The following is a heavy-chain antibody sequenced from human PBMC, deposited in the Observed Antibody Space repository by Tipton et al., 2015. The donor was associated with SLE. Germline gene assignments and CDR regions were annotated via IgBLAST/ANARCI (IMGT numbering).Heavy chain of an antibody. CDR1: GFTFNSYA. CDR3: GKSRGYSETNY. Sequence: SLRLSCAASGFTFNSYAIHWVRQAPGKGLEWVALISYDGSQKYNADPVRGRFTISRDNSKNMLFLDMNSLRAEDTAVYYCGKSRGYSETNYWGQGTLVTVSS. CDR2: ISYDGSQK. D-gene: IGHD5-12*01. J-gene: IGHJ4*02. V-gene: IGHV3-30*04.